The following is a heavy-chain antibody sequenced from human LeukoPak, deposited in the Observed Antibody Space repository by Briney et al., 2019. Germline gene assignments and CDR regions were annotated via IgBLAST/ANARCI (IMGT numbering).Heavy chain of an antibody. CDR1: GDSLSRSDSY. D-gene: IGHD3-22*01. J-gene: IGHJ1*01. Sequence: SETLSLTCSVSGDSLSRSDSYWDWIRQPPGKGLEWLGTIYYSGRTYYSPSLKSRVTMSVDPSNNQFSLNLRSVTAAETAVYYCARRRYYDGSGYLEWGQGTLLSVSS. CDR2: IYYSGRT. CDR3: ARRRYYDGSGYLE. V-gene: IGHV4-39*01.